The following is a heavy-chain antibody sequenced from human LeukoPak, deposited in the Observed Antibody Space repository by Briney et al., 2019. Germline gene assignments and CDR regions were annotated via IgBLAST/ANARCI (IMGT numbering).Heavy chain of an antibody. J-gene: IGHJ4*02. CDR3: AKNAALSEVFDY. V-gene: IGHV3-30*02. D-gene: IGHD2-2*01. CDR2: IRYDGSNK. Sequence: GGSLRLSCAASGFTFSSYGMHWVRQAPGKGLAWVAFIRYDGSNKYYADSVKGRFTISRDNSKNTLYLQMNSLRAEDTAVYYCAKNAALSEVFDYWGQGTLVTVSS. CDR1: GFTFSSYG.